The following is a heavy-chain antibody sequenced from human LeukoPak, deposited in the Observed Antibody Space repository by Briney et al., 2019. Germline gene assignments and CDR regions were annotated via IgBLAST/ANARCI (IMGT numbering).Heavy chain of an antibody. D-gene: IGHD3-22*01. CDR3: ARDYYYDSSGYSDAFDI. CDR2: IYYSGST. J-gene: IGHJ3*02. CDR1: GGSISSYY. Sequence: SETLSLTCTVSGGSISSYYWSWIRQPPGKGLEWIRYIYYSGSTNYNPSLKSRVTISVDTSKNQFSLKLSSVTAADTAVYYCARDYYYDSSGYSDAFDIWGQGTMVTVSS. V-gene: IGHV4-59*01.